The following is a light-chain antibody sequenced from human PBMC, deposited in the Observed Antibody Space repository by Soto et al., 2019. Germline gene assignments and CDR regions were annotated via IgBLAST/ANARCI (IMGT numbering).Light chain of an antibody. CDR1: SSDVGSYNR. CDR3: SSYTNSSTL. J-gene: IGLJ2*01. V-gene: IGLV2-18*02. CDR2: EVS. Sequence: QSALTQPPSVSGSPGQSVTISCTGTSSDVGSYNRVSWYQQPPGTAPKLMIYEVSNRPSGVPDRFSGSKSGNTASLTISGLQAEDEADYYCSSYTNSSTLFGGGTKVTVL.